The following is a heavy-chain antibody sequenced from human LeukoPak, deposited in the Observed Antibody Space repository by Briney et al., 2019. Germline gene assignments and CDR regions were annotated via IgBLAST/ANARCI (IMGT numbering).Heavy chain of an antibody. D-gene: IGHD2-8*01. CDR2: IYSGGST. Sequence: GGSLRLSCAASGFTVSSNYMSWVRQAPGKGLEWVSVIYSGGSTYYADSVKGRFTISRDNSKNTPYLQMNSLRAEDTAVYYCARARGFLMRAEYFQHWGQGTLVTVSS. CDR1: GFTVSSNY. V-gene: IGHV3-66*01. CDR3: ARARGFLMRAEYFQH. J-gene: IGHJ1*01.